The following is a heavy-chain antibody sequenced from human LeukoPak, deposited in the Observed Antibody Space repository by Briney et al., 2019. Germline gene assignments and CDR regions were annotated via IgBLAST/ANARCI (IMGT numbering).Heavy chain of an antibody. Sequence: GGSLRLSCAASGFTFSNAWMSWVRQAPGKGLEWVGRIKSKTDGGTTDYAAPVEGRFTISRDDSENTLYLQMNSLKTEDTAVYYCTTIAAAGGGFDYWGQGTLVTVSS. V-gene: IGHV3-15*01. J-gene: IGHJ4*02. D-gene: IGHD6-13*01. CDR2: IKSKTDGGTT. CDR1: GFTFSNAW. CDR3: TTIAAAGGGFDY.